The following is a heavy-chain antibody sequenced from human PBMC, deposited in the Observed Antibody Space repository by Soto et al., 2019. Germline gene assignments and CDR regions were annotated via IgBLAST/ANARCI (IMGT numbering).Heavy chain of an antibody. Sequence: PSETLSLTCTVSGGSISSYYWSWIRQPAGKGLEWIGRIYTSGSTNYNPSLKSRVTMSVDTSKNQFSLKLSSVTAADTAVYYCARDEYSSSFLSDWFDPWGQGTLVTVS. J-gene: IGHJ5*02. D-gene: IGHD6-13*01. CDR1: GGSISSYY. CDR3: ARDEYSSSFLSDWFDP. CDR2: IYTSGST. V-gene: IGHV4-4*07.